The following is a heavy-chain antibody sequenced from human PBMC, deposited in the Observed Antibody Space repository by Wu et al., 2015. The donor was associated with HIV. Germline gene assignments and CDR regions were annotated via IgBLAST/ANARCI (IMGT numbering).Heavy chain of an antibody. Sequence: QVQLVQSGAEVKKPGSSVKVSCKASGGTFSSRAISWVRQAPGQGLEWMGRIIPIFDRIHYKQKFQGRVFITADEATSTVYMELSSLSSDDTAVYYCVGPYTGYAYGTFDVWGQGTLVTVSS. V-gene: IGHV1-69*13. D-gene: IGHD5-12*01. J-gene: IGHJ3*01. CDR1: GGTFSSRA. CDR2: IIPIFDRI. CDR3: VGPYTGYAYGTFDV.